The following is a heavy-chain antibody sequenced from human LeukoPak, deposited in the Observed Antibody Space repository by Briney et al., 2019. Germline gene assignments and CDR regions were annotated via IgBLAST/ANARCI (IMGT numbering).Heavy chain of an antibody. V-gene: IGHV3-23*01. CDR1: GFTFVSYA. CDR2: ISGSGGST. CDR3: AKDGSSGWYVLDY. J-gene: IGHJ4*02. Sequence: GGSLRLSCAASGFTFVSYAMSWVRQAPGKGLEWVSAISGSGGSTYYADSVKGRFTISRDNSKNTLYLQMNSLRAEDTAVYYCAKDGSSGWYVLDYWGQGTLVTVSS. D-gene: IGHD6-19*01.